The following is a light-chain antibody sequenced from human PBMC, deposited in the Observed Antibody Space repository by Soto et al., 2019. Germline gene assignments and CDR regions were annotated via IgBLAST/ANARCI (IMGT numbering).Light chain of an antibody. CDR3: QQYNNWPRT. CDR1: QTLSSRH. V-gene: IGKV3-15*01. Sequence: VLTQSPGTLSLSPGERATLSCRASQTLSSRHLAWYQQKPGQAPGLLIYGASTRATGIPARFSGSGSGTEFTLTINSLQSEDFAVYYCQQYNNWPRTFGQGTKV. J-gene: IGKJ1*01. CDR2: GAS.